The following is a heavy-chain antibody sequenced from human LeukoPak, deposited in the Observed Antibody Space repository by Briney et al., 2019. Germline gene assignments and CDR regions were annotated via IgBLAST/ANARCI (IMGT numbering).Heavy chain of an antibody. J-gene: IGHJ4*02. CDR3: ARDRGRGYSYG. Sequence: RSGGSLRLSCAASGFTFCSYSMNWVRQAPGKGLEWVSSISSSSSYIYYADSVKGRFTISRDNAKNSLYLQMNSLRAEDTAVYYCARDRGRGYSYGWGQGTLVTVSS. CDR2: ISSSSSYI. D-gene: IGHD5-18*01. V-gene: IGHV3-21*01. CDR1: GFTFCSYS.